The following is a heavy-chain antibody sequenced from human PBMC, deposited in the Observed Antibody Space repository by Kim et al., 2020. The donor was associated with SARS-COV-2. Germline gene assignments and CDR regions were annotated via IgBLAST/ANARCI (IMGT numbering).Heavy chain of an antibody. CDR3: ARLVGYSYGYRGIDY. Sequence: DPVKGRFTISRDNAKNSLYLQMNSLRAEDTAVYYCARLVGYSYGYRGIDYWGQGTLVTVSS. V-gene: IGHV3-48*03. J-gene: IGHJ4*02. D-gene: IGHD5-18*01.